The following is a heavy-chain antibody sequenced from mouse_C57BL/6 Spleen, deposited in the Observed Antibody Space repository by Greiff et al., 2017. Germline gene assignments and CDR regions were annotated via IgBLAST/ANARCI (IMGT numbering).Heavy chain of an antibody. CDR1: GFTFSSYG. D-gene: IGHD1-1*01. V-gene: IGHV5-6*01. J-gene: IGHJ3*01. CDR3: ARHYYGSSSPFAY. CDR2: ISSGGSYT. Sequence: EVKLVESGGDLVKPGGSLKLSCAASGFTFSSYGMSWVRQTPDKRLEWVATISSGGSYTYYPDSVKGRFTISRDNAKNTLYLQMSSLKSEDTAMYYCARHYYGSSSPFAYWGQGTLVTVSA.